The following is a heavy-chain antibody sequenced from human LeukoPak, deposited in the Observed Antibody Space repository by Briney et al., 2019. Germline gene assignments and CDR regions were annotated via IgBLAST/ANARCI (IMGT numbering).Heavy chain of an antibody. CDR3: ARASQVAAIFYYYYGMDV. D-gene: IGHD2-15*01. CDR1: GFTFSSYA. J-gene: IGHJ6*02. CDR2: ISYDGSNK. Sequence: GRSLRLSCAASGFTFSSYAMHWVRQAPGKGLEWVAVISYDGSNKYYADSVKGRFTISRDNSKNTLYLQMNSLRSDDTAVYYCARASQVAAIFYYYYGMDVWGQGTTVTVSS. V-gene: IGHV3-30*04.